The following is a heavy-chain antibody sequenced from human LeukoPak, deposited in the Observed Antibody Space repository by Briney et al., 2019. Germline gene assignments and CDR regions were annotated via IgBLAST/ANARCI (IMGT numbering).Heavy chain of an antibody. CDR1: GYSFTNNW. D-gene: IGHD6-19*01. CDR2: INPSDFYT. V-gene: IGHV5-10-1*01. CDR3: ARGSGWTDY. J-gene: IGHJ4*02. Sequence: GESLKISCKGSGYSFTNNWITWVRQMPGKGLEWMGRINPSDFYTNYSPSFQGHVTISADKSITTAYLQWSSLEPSDTAMYYCARGSGWTDYWGQGTLVTVSS.